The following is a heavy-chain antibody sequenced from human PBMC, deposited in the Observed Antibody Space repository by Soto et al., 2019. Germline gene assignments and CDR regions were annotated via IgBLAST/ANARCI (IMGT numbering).Heavy chain of an antibody. CDR2: ISAYNGNT. Sequence: ASVKVSCKASGGTFSSYAISWVRQAPGQGLEWMGWISAYNGNTNYAQKLQGRVTMTTDTSTSTAYMELRSLRSDDTAVYYCVGVGYCSSTSCSPPSLDYWGQGTLVTVSS. CDR1: GGTFSSYA. CDR3: VGVGYCSSTSCSPPSLDY. V-gene: IGHV1-18*01. D-gene: IGHD2-2*01. J-gene: IGHJ4*02.